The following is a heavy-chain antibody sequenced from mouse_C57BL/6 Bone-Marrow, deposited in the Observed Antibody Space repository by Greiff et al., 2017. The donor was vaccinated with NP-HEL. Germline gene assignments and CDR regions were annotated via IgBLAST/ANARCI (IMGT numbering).Heavy chain of an antibody. CDR3: ARAYGNSLDY. CDR2: ISYDGSN. D-gene: IGHD2-10*02. CDR1: GYSITSGYY. V-gene: IGHV3-6*01. J-gene: IGHJ2*01. Sequence: EVQLVESGPGLVKPSQSLSLTCSVTGYSITSGYYWNWIRRFPGNKLEWVGSISYDGSNNYSPSLKNRISITRDTSKNQFFLKLNSVPSEDTATYYCARAYGNSLDYWGQGTTLTVSS.